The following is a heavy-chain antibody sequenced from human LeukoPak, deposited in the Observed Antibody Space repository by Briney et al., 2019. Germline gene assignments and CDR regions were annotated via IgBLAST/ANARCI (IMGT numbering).Heavy chain of an antibody. Sequence: PGGSLRLSCAASGFTFSSYSMNWVRQAPGKGLEWVSYISSSSSTIYYADSVKGRFTISRDNAKNSLYLQMNSLRDEDTAVYYCASMWDYDFWSGYLAHYGMDVWGQGTMVTVSS. CDR2: ISSSSSTI. D-gene: IGHD3-3*01. J-gene: IGHJ6*02. CDR3: ASMWDYDFWSGYLAHYGMDV. V-gene: IGHV3-48*02. CDR1: GFTFSSYS.